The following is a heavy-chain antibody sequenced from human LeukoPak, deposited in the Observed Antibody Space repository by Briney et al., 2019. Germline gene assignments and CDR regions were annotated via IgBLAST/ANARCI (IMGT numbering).Heavy chain of an antibody. CDR3: ARVSADSSGWLYYFDY. Sequence: ASVKVSCKASGYTFTSYYMHWVRQAPGQGLEWMGIINPSGGSTSYAQKFQGRVTMTRDMSTSTVYMELSSLRSEDTAVYYCARVSADSSGWLYYFDYWGQGTLVTVSS. D-gene: IGHD6-19*01. CDR1: GYTFTSYY. V-gene: IGHV1-46*01. J-gene: IGHJ4*02. CDR2: INPSGGST.